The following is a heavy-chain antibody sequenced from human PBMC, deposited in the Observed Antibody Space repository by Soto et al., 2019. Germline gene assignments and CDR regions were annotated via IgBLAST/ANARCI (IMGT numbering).Heavy chain of an antibody. V-gene: IGHV1-8*01. Sequence: ASVKVSCKASGYTFTSYDINWVRQATGQGLEWMGWMNPNSGNTGYAQKFQGRVTMTRNTSISTAYMELSSLRSEDTAVYYCARDGYSSSWYVADYYYYMDVWGKGTTVTGSS. D-gene: IGHD6-13*01. J-gene: IGHJ6*03. CDR1: GYTFTSYD. CDR2: MNPNSGNT. CDR3: ARDGYSSSWYVADYYYYMDV.